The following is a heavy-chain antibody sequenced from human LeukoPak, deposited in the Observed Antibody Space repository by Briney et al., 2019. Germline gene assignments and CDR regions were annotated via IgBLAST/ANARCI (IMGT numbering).Heavy chain of an antibody. CDR1: GGSTSSSSYY. V-gene: IGHV4-39*07. CDR3: ARRNSYYYGSGSYLGYFDY. Sequence: SETLSLTCTVSGGSTSSSSYYWGWIRQPPGKGLEWIGSIYYSGSTNYNPSLKSRVTISVDTSKNQFSLKLSSVTAADTAVYYCARRNSYYYGSGSYLGYFDYWGQGTLVTVSS. CDR2: IYYSGST. J-gene: IGHJ4*02. D-gene: IGHD3-10*01.